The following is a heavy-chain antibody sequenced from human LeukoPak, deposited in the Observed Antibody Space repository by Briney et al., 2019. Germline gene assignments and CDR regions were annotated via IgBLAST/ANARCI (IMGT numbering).Heavy chain of an antibody. V-gene: IGHV4-4*02. D-gene: IGHD4-23*01. CDR3: ARDLHGGNSFTSDWYFDL. CDR2: IFNSGST. J-gene: IGHJ2*01. CDR1: GGSISISSSNW. Sequence: SGTLSLTCAVSGGSISISSSNWWSWVRQPPGKGLEWMGEIFNSGSTNYNPSLKSRVTISVDKSKNQFSLKLSSLTAADTAVYYCARDLHGGNSFTSDWYFDLWGRGTLVTVSS.